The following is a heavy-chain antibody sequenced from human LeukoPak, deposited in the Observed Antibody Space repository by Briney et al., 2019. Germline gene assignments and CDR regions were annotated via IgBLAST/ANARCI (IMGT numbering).Heavy chain of an antibody. CDR3: ARGIENLGRLWYDSSEKKVNLFDY. Sequence: GGSLRLSCAASGFTFSSYSMNWVRQAPGKGLEWVSSISSSSSYIYYADSVKGRFTISRDNAKNPLYQQMNSLRAEDTAVYYCARGIENLGRLWYDSSEKKVNLFDYWGQRTLVIVSS. J-gene: IGHJ4*02. D-gene: IGHD3-22*01. CDR2: ISSSSSYI. V-gene: IGHV3-21*01. CDR1: GFTFSSYS.